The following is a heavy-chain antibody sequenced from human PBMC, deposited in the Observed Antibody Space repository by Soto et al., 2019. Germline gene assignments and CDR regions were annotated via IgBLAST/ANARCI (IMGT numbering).Heavy chain of an antibody. J-gene: IGHJ5*02. D-gene: IGHD6-13*01. Sequence: HLQLQESGPGLVKPSETLSLTCSVSGGSIRSSGHYWGWIRQPPGKGLEWIGSIYYSGSTYHNPSLNSRVTISVDTSKNQFSLKLKAVTAAETAVYYCARSYSSSWSSITLVDLWGEGTLVSVSS. CDR2: IYYSGST. V-gene: IGHV4-39*01. CDR3: ARSYSSSWSSITLVDL. CDR1: GGSIRSSGHY.